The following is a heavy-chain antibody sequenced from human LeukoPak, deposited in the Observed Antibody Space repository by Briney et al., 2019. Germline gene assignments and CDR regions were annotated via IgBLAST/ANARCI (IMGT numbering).Heavy chain of an antibody. Sequence: ASVKVSCKASGYTFSNYGISWVRQAPGQGLEWMGWISSYNDNTNYAQKLQGRVTMTTDTSTSTAYMELRSLRSDDTAVYYCARITMVRGVIFDWYFDLWGRGTLVTVSS. D-gene: IGHD3-10*01. J-gene: IGHJ2*01. CDR3: ARITMVRGVIFDWYFDL. CDR1: GYTFSNYG. CDR2: ISSYNDNT. V-gene: IGHV1-18*01.